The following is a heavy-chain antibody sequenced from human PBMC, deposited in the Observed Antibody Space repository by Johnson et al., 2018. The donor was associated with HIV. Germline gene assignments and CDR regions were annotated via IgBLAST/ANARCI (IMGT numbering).Heavy chain of an antibody. V-gene: IGHV3-30*02. CDR2: IQSDGKIK. CDR1: GFTFSNYG. D-gene: IGHD4-17*01. Sequence: VESGGGVVQPGGSLTLSCAASGFTFSNYGMHWVRQAPGKGLEWVEFIQSDGKIKFYADSVKGRFTISRDNSKNTLYLQINSLRAEDTAVYYCAKALLLTTATSRDAFDIWGQGTMVTVSS. J-gene: IGHJ3*02. CDR3: AKALLLTTATSRDAFDI.